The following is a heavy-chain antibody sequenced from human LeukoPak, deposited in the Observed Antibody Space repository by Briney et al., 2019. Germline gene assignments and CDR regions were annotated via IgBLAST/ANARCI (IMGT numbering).Heavy chain of an antibody. V-gene: IGHV4-39*07. J-gene: IGHJ2*01. CDR3: ARELYFDL. CDR1: GGSISSSSFY. Sequence: SETLSLTCTVSGGSISSSSFYWGWIRQPPGKGLEWIGIISYSGTTYYNPSLKSRVTISVDTSKNQFSLKLSSVTAADTAVYYCARELYFDLWGRGTLVTVSS. CDR2: ISYSGTT.